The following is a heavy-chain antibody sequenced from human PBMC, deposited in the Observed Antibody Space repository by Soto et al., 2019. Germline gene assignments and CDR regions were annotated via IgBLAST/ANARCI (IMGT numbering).Heavy chain of an antibody. Sequence: QVQLQQWGAGLLKPSETLSLTCAVYGGSFSGYYWSWIRQPPGKGLEWIGEINHSGSTNYNPSLKSRVTISVDTSKNQFSLKLSSVTAADTAVYYCAREGDGGNSGHLSDAFDIWGQGTMVTVSS. V-gene: IGHV4-34*01. J-gene: IGHJ3*02. D-gene: IGHD2-21*02. CDR1: GGSFSGYY. CDR2: INHSGST. CDR3: AREGDGGNSGHLSDAFDI.